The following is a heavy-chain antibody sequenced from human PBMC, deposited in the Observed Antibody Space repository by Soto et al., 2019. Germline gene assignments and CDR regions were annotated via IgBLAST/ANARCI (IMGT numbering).Heavy chain of an antibody. V-gene: IGHV3-23*01. Sequence: LRPACAASGFSFSSLAMSWVRQAPGKGLEWVSSISGRGVDTLYADSVKGRFTISRDNSRNTLYLQVNSLRAEDTAVYYCAKDQTDVTLFDYWGQGTLVTVSS. CDR3: AKDQTDVTLFDY. J-gene: IGHJ4*02. CDR2: ISGRGVDT. CDR1: GFSFSSLA. D-gene: IGHD2-21*02.